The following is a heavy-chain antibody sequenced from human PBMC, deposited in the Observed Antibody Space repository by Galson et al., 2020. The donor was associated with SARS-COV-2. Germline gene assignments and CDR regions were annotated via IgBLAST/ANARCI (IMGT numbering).Heavy chain of an antibody. Sequence: SETLSLTCTVSGVSISSSSYYWGWIRPPPGKGLVWIGSIYYSGSTYYNSSLKSRGTISVDTPKNQFPLKLSSVPAADTAVYCCAREAAVAGSGMDAWGQGTTVTVSS. CDR3: AREAAVAGSGMDA. V-gene: IGHV4-39*06. CDR2: IYYSGST. CDR1: GVSISSSSYY. J-gene: IGHJ6*02. D-gene: IGHD6-19*01.